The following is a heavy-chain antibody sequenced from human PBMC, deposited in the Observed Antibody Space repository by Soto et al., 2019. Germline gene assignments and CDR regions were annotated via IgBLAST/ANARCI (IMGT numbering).Heavy chain of an antibody. CDR3: ARQIGGGSFNSYYYYYGMDV. Sequence: QVQLVESGAEVKKPGASVKVSCKASGYTFTGYYMHWVRQAPGQGLEWMGWINPNSGGTNYAQKFQGCVTMTRDTSISTAYMELSRLRSDDTAVYYCARQIGGGSFNSYYYYYGMDVWGQGTTVTVSS. CDR1: GYTFTGYY. CDR2: INPNSGGT. D-gene: IGHD2-15*01. J-gene: IGHJ6*02. V-gene: IGHV1-2*04.